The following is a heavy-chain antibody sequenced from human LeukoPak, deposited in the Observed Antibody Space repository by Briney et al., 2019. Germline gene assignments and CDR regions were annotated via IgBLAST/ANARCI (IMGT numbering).Heavy chain of an antibody. Sequence: SVKVSCTASGGTFSSYAISWVRQAPGQGLEWMGGIIPIFGTANYAQKFQGRVTITADESTSTAYMELSSLRSGDTAVYYCARESARAVGYYYGMDVWGQGTTVTVSS. CDR3: ARESARAVGYYYGMDV. D-gene: IGHD4-23*01. CDR1: GGTFSSYA. CDR2: IIPIFGTA. V-gene: IGHV1-69*13. J-gene: IGHJ6*02.